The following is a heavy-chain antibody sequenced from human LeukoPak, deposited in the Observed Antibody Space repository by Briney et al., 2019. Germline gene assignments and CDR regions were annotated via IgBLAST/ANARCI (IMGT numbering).Heavy chain of an antibody. CDR1: GYSISSGYY. J-gene: IGHJ4*02. CDR2: IYHSGRT. V-gene: IGHV4-38-2*02. CDR3: AREQWAYRSYYASSGYHDY. Sequence: SETLSLTCTVSGYSISSGYYWGWIRQPPGKGLEWIGSIYHSGRTFYNPSLKSRVTISVDTSRNQFSLNLTSVTAADTAMYYCAREQWAYRSYYASSGYHDYWGQGTLVTVSS. D-gene: IGHD3-22*01.